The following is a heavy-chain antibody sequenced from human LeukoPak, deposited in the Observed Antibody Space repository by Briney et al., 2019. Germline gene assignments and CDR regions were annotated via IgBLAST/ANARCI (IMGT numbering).Heavy chain of an antibody. CDR1: GYTFTTYY. V-gene: IGHV1-2*02. J-gene: IGHJ3*02. Sequence: GASVKVSSKASGYTFTTYYMHWVRQAPGQEPEWMGWINPYSGGTNSAQQFQGRVTMTRDTSISTDYMELSRLRSDDTAVYYCARATYTSSWYHDGFDIWGQGTMVTVSS. CDR2: INPYSGGT. CDR3: ARATYTSSWYHDGFDI. D-gene: IGHD6-13*01.